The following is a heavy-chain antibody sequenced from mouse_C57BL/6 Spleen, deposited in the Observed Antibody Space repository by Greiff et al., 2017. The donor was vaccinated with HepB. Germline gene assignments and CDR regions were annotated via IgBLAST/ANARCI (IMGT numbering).Heavy chain of an antibody. J-gene: IGHJ2*01. CDR2: IDPEDGDT. CDR3: TVYYYGSSFDY. V-gene: IGHV14-1*01. Sequence: VQLKQSGAELVRPGASVKLSCTASGFNIKDYYMHWVKQRPEQGLEWIGRIDPEDGDTEYAPKFQGKATMTADTSSNTAYLQLSSLTSEDTAVYYCTVYYYGSSFDYWGQGTTLTVSS. D-gene: IGHD1-1*01. CDR1: GFNIKDYY.